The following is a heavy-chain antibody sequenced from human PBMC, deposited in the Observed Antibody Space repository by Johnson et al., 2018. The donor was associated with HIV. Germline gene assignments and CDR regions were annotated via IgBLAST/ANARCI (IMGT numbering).Heavy chain of an antibody. J-gene: IGHJ3*02. CDR2: IYSGGST. CDR3: AREGATIEGRSTFDI. D-gene: IGHD5-24*01. Sequence: VQLVESGGGLVQPGGSLRLSCAASGFTISNNYMSWVRQAPGKGLEWVSVIYSGGSTYYADSVTGRFTISSDISKNTLYLQMNSLRAEDTAVYYCAREGATIEGRSTFDIWGPGTMVTVSS. V-gene: IGHV3-66*01. CDR1: GFTISNNY.